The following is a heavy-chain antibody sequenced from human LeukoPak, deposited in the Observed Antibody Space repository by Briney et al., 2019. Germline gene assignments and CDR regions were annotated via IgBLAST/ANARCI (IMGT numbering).Heavy chain of an antibody. CDR2: IYTSGST. D-gene: IGHD2-15*01. CDR1: GGSISSYY. Sequence: PSETLSLTCTVSGGSISSYYWSWIRQPPGKGLEWIGYIYTSGSTNYNPSLKSRVTISVDTSKNRFSLKLSSVTAADTAVYYCARLGYCSGGSCYPANWFDPWGQGTLVTVSS. CDR3: ARLGYCSGGSCYPANWFDP. J-gene: IGHJ5*02. V-gene: IGHV4-4*09.